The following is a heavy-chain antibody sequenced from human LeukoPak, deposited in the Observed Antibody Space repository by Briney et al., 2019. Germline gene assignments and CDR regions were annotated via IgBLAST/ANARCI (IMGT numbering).Heavy chain of an antibody. D-gene: IGHD1-26*01. Sequence: PGGSLRLSCAASGFTVSYNYMSWVRQAPGKGLEWVSLIYSGGSTYYTDSVKGRFTISRDNSKNTLYLQMNSLRAEDTAVYYCARDVVVGGTNYWGQGTLVTVSS. CDR3: ARDVVVGGTNY. V-gene: IGHV3-66*02. CDR2: IYSGGST. J-gene: IGHJ4*02. CDR1: GFTVSYNY.